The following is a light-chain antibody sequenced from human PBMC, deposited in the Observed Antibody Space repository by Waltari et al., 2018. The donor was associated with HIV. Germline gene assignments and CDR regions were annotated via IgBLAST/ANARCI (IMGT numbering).Light chain of an antibody. Sequence: DIVMTQSPDSLAVSLGERATINCKSSQSVLYSSNNNNYLAWYQQKPGQPPKLLIYWASARESGVPDRFSGSGSGTDFTLTISSLQPEDFATYYCQQSSSTPQTFGQGTKVEIK. CDR1: QSVLYSSNNNNY. CDR3: QQSSSTPQT. J-gene: IGKJ1*01. V-gene: IGKV4-1*01. CDR2: WAS.